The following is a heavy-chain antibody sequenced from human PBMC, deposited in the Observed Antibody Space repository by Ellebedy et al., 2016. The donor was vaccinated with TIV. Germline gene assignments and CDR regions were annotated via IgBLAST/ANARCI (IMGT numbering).Heavy chain of an antibody. J-gene: IGHJ4*02. CDR1: GFTFGDYA. CDR2: IRSKAYGGTT. V-gene: IGHV3-49*03. CDR3: TRVNRITIFGVVIARVNYFDY. D-gene: IGHD3-3*01. Sequence: GESLKISXTASGFTFGDYAMSWFRQAPGKGLEWVGFIRSKAYGGTTEYAASVKGRFTISRDDSKSIAYLQMNSLKTEDTAVYYCTRVNRITIFGVVIARVNYFDYWGQGTLVTVSS.